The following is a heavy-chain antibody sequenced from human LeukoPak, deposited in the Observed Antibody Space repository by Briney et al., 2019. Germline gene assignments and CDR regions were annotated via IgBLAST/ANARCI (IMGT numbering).Heavy chain of an antibody. J-gene: IGHJ5*02. V-gene: IGHV4-34*01. CDR2: INHSGST. Sequence: PSETLSLTCAVYGGSFSGYYRSWIRQPPGKGLEWIGEINHSGSTNYNPSLKSRVTISVDTSKNQFSLKLSSVTAADTAVYYCARGDCSSTSCYVGGNWFDPWGQGTLVTVSS. D-gene: IGHD2-2*01. CDR1: GGSFSGYY. CDR3: ARGDCSSTSCYVGGNWFDP.